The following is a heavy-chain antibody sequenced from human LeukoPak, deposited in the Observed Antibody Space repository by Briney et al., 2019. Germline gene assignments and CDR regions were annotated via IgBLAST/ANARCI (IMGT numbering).Heavy chain of an antibody. CDR3: GRADNNCCSNY. J-gene: IGHJ4*02. CDR2: TYYRSKWYS. D-gene: IGHD2-21*02. Sequence: SQTLSLTCAISVDSVSNNSAVWNWIRQSPSRGLEWLGRTYYRSKWYSDYAGSVKSRIILKSDTSKNQVSLQLNSVTPEDTAVYYFGRADNNCCSNYGGQGTLVTVSS. CDR1: VDSVSNNSAV. V-gene: IGHV6-1*01.